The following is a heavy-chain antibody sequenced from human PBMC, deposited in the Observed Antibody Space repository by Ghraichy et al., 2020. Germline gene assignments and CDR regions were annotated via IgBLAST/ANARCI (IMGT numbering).Heavy chain of an antibody. D-gene: IGHD1-26*01. CDR2: MYYSGKT. CDR1: GGSISSDGFF. V-gene: IGHV4-31*03. CDR3: ASDKGGSYYFDS. Sequence: SETLSLTCSVSGGSISSDGFFWSWIRQHPGKGLEWIAYMYYSGKTHYNPSLESRVTISVDTSKNQFSLKLSSVTAADTAVYYCASDKGGSYYFDSWGQGTLVTVSS. J-gene: IGHJ4*02.